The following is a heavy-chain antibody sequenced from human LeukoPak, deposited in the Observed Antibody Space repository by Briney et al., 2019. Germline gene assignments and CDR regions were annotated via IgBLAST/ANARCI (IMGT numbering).Heavy chain of an antibody. CDR1: GFTFSAYA. D-gene: IGHD2-2*01. CDR3: VKDRMLVPTANFNWFGP. CDR2: ISGSGNTP. V-gene: IGHV3-23*01. Sequence: GGSLRLSCAASGFTFSAYAMSWVRQAPGKGLEWVSAISGSGNTPYYADSVKGRSTVSRDNSNNTLYLQMNTLRAEDTAVYYCVKDRMLVPTANFNWFGPWGQGTLVTVSS. J-gene: IGHJ5*02.